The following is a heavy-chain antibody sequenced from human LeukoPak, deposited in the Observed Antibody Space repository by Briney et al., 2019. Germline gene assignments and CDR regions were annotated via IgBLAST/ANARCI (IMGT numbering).Heavy chain of an antibody. V-gene: IGHV4-59*01. CDR2: IYSRST. D-gene: IGHD6-19*01. CDR1: GGSISTFS. CDR3: ARDTTVASGMQY. Sequence: SETLSLTCTVSGGSISTFSWTWTRQFPGKGLEWIGSIYSRSTNYNPSLKSRVAISVHTSKNQFSLRPNSVTTADTAVYYCARDTTVASGMQYWGQGTLVTVSS. J-gene: IGHJ4*02.